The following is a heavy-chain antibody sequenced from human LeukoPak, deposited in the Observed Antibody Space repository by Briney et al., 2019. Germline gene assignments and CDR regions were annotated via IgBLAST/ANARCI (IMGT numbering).Heavy chain of an antibody. CDR1: GYTFTSYD. CDR2: MNPNSGNT. D-gene: IGHD3-3*01. V-gene: IGHV1-8*01. CDR3: ARQGYGFWSGYKIYYYYYYYMDV. Sequence: ASVKVSCKASGYTFTSYDINWVRQATGQGLEWMGWMNPNSGNTGYAQKFQGRVTMTRNTSISTAYMELSSLRSEDTAVYYCARQGYGFWSGYKIYYYYYYYMDVWGKGTTVTVSS. J-gene: IGHJ6*03.